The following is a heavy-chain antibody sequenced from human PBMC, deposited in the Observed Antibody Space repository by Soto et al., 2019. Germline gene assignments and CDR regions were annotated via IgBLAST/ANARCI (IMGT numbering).Heavy chain of an antibody. CDR3: ARGPGYYYDSSGYYRPLYFDY. V-gene: IGHV4-34*01. J-gene: IGHJ4*02. CDR2: INHSGST. Sequence: PSETLSLTCTVSGGSISGYYWSWIRQPPGKGLEWIGEINHSGSTNYNPSLKSRVTISVDTSKNQFSLKLSSVTAADTAVYYCARGPGYYYDSSGYYRPLYFDYWGQGTLVTVSS. CDR1: GGSISGYY. D-gene: IGHD3-22*01.